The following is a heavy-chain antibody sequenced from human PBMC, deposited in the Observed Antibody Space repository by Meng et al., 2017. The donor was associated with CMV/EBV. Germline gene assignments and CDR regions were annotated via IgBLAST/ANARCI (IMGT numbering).Heavy chain of an antibody. CDR3: AREWFYCSSTSCGGFDP. CDR1: GGSISSYY. V-gene: IGHV4-59*01. J-gene: IGHJ5*02. CDR2: IYYSVST. D-gene: IGHD2-2*01. Sequence: PETLSLTCTVSGGSISSYYWSWIRQPPGKGLEWIGYIYYSVSTNYNPSLKSRVTITVDTSKNQFSLKLSSVTAADTAVYYCAREWFYCSSTSCGGFDPWGQGTLVTVSS.